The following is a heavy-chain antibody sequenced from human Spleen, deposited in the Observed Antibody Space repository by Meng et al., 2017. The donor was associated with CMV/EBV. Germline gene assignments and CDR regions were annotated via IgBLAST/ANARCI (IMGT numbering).Heavy chain of an antibody. J-gene: IGHJ4*02. CDR2: IYSGGST. V-gene: IGHV3-53*01. CDR1: GFTVSSNY. CDR3: AKSQQWLVPPFDY. D-gene: IGHD6-19*01. Sequence: GESLKISCAASGFTVSSNYMSWVRQAPGKGLEWVSVIYSGGSTYYADSVKGRFTISRDNSKNTLYLQMNSLRAEDTAVYYCAKSQQWLVPPFDYWGQGTLVTVSS.